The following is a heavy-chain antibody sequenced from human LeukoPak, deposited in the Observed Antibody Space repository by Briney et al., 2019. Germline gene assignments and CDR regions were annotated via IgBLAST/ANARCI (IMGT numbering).Heavy chain of an antibody. Sequence: GGSLRLSCAASGFTFSSYSMNWVRQAPGEGLEWVSSISSSSSYIYYADSVKGRFTISRDNAKNSLYLQMNSLRAEDTAVYYCAREGDRGYSYVDYWGQGTLVTVSS. J-gene: IGHJ4*02. V-gene: IGHV3-21*01. CDR3: AREGDRGYSYVDY. D-gene: IGHD5-18*01. CDR2: ISSSSSYI. CDR1: GFTFSSYS.